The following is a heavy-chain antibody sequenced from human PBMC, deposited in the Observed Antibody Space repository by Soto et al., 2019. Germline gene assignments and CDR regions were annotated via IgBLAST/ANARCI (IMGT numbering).Heavy chain of an antibody. J-gene: IGHJ6*02. CDR2: IKQDGSEE. D-gene: IGHD3-3*01. CDR3: VRTHFDSWSCDFYGMDV. CDR1: GQTFNRYW. Sequence: DVQLAESGGGLVQPGGSLRLSCVASGQTFNRYWMSWVRQAPGKGLEWVANIKQDGSEEYYVDSVKGRFTISRDNAKKALYLQMNSLRAEETAMYYCVRTHFDSWSCDFYGMDVWGQGTTVIVSS. V-gene: IGHV3-7*03.